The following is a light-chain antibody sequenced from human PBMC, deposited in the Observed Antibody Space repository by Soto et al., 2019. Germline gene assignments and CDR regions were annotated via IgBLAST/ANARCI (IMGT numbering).Light chain of an antibody. CDR3: QQYNNWPPMYT. CDR2: GAS. CDR1: QSVSSN. V-gene: IGKV3-15*01. Sequence: EIVMTRSPATLSVSPGERATLSCRASQSVSSNLAWYQQKPGQAPRLLIYGASTRATGVPARFSGSGSGTEFTLTISSLQSEDFAVYYCQQYNNWPPMYTFGQGTKLDIK. J-gene: IGKJ2*01.